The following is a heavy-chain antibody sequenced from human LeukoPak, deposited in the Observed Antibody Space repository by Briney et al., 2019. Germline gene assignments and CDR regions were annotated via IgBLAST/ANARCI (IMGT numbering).Heavy chain of an antibody. CDR1: GLTFSSYW. D-gene: IGHD5-18*01. J-gene: IGHJ3*02. Sequence: GGSLRLSCAASGLTFSSYWMTWVRQAPGIGLEWVANIKQDGSEIYYVDSVKGRFTISRDNAKHSLYLQMNSLRVEDTAVYYCATASTKRDTDAFDIWGQGTMVTVSS. V-gene: IGHV3-7*02. CDR3: ATASTKRDTDAFDI. CDR2: IKQDGSEI.